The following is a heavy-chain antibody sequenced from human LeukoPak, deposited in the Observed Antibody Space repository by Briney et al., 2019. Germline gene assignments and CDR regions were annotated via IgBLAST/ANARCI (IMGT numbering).Heavy chain of an antibody. D-gene: IGHD3-22*01. V-gene: IGHV3-33*01. CDR3: ARDNDSRGDYLDAIDV. CDR2: IWSDGSER. J-gene: IGHJ3*01. CDR1: GFTFSVSG. Sequence: GGSLRLSCAASGFTFSVSGMHWVRQAPGKGLEWVAVIWSDGSERYYADSVKGRFTISRDNSKNTLDLQMNSLRAEDTAVYYCARDNDSRGDYLDAIDVCGQGTMVTVSS.